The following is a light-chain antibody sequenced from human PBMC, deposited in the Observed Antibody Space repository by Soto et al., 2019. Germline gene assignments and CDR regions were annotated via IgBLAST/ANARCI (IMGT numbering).Light chain of an antibody. V-gene: IGKV3-15*01. CDR2: GAS. CDR1: QSVSSN. Sequence: EIVMTQSPATLSVSPGERATLSCRASQSVSSNLAWYQQKPGQAPRLLIYGASTRATGIPARFSGSGSGTEFTLTISSLQSEDFAFYYCQKYNNWPLTFGQGTKVEI. CDR3: QKYNNWPLT. J-gene: IGKJ1*01.